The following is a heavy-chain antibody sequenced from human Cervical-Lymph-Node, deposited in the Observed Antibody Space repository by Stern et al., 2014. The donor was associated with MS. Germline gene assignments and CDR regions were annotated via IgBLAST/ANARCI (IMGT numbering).Heavy chain of an antibody. V-gene: IGHV2-70*04. J-gene: IGHJ4*01. Sequence: ESGPALVKPTQTLTLTCTFSGFSLSTSGMRVSWIRQPPGKALEWLARIDWDDDKFYSTSLKTRLTISKDTSKNQVVLTMTNMDPVDTATYYCARSPPYYEFWNDYYYFDYWGHGTLVAVSS. CDR1: GFSLSTSGMR. CDR3: ARSPPYYEFWNDYYYFDY. D-gene: IGHD3-3*01. CDR2: IDWDDDK.